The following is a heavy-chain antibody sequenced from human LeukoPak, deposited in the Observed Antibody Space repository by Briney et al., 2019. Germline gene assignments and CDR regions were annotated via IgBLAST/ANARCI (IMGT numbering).Heavy chain of an antibody. Sequence: GASVKVSCKASGYTFTGYYMHWVRQAPGQGLEWMGWINPNSGGTNYAQKFQGRVTMTRDTSISTAYMELSRLRSDDTAVYYCARDQRLGLRLGELSSQYWGQGTLVTVSS. CDR2: INPNSGGT. CDR1: GYTFTGYY. CDR3: ARDQRLGLRLGELSSQY. J-gene: IGHJ4*02. D-gene: IGHD3-16*02. V-gene: IGHV1-2*02.